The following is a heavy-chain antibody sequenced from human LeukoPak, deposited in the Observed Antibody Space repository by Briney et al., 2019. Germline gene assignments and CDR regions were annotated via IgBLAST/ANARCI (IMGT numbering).Heavy chain of an antibody. CDR2: ISSSSSCI. CDR1: GFAFSSYS. V-gene: IGHV3-21*01. D-gene: IGHD6-13*01. Sequence: PGGSLRLSCAASGFAFSSYSMNWVRQAPGKGLEWVSSISSSSSCIYYADSVKGRFTISRDNAKNSLYLQMNSLRAGDTAVYYCARDAAAADAFDIWGQGTMVTVSS. CDR3: ARDAAAADAFDI. J-gene: IGHJ3*02.